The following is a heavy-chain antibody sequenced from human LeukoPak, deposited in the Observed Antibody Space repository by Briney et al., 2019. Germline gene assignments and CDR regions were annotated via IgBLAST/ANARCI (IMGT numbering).Heavy chain of an antibody. V-gene: IGHV3-23*01. D-gene: IGHD2-8*01. CDR1: GFPFSDFS. Sequence: GGSLRLSCATSGFPFSDFSMSWVRQVPGKGLEWISTTNSGGTSTYYAESVKGRFTISRDNSKNTLYLQMSSLRVEDTAVYYSAKQSYARSLGEGGPGTLVSVSS. CDR2: TNSGGTST. CDR3: AKQSYARSLGE. J-gene: IGHJ4*02.